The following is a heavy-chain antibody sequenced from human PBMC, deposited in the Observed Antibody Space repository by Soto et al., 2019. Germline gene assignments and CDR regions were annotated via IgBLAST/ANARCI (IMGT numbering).Heavy chain of an antibody. D-gene: IGHD6-19*01. J-gene: IGHJ4*02. CDR2: INAGNGNT. Sequence: QVQVVQSGAGEKKPGASVKVSCTASGYTFTGYAMHWVRQAPGQRLEWMGWINAGNGNTKYSQKFQGRVTITRDTSASTAYMELSSLRSEDTAVYYCARAVAVPADFDYWGQGTLVTVSS. CDR3: ARAVAVPADFDY. V-gene: IGHV1-3*05. CDR1: GYTFTGYA.